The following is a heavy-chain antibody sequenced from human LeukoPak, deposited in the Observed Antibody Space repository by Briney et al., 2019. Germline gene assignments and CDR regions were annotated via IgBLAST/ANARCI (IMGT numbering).Heavy chain of an antibody. CDR2: INHSGST. CDR3: ARVRVRGSDI. J-gene: IGHJ3*02. D-gene: IGHD3-10*01. CDR1: GGSFSGYY. Sequence: PSETLSLTCAVNGGSFSGYYWSWIRQPPGKGLEWIGEINHSGSTNYNPSLKSRVTISVDTSKNQFSLKLSSVTAADTAVYYCARVRVRGSDIWGQGTMVTVSS. V-gene: IGHV4-34*01.